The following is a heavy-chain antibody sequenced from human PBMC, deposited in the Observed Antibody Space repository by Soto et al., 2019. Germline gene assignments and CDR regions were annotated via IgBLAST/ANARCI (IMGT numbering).Heavy chain of an antibody. CDR3: ARDYDRSGYWTDLNWFDP. V-gene: IGHV3-74*01. CDR2: INSDGSST. J-gene: IGHJ5*02. CDR1: GFTFSSYW. Sequence: GGSLRLSCAASGFTFSSYWMHWVRQAPGKGLVWVSRINSDGSSTSYADSVKGRFTISRDNAKNTLYLQMNSLRAEDTAVYYCARDYDRSGYWTDLNWFDPWGQGTLVTVAS. D-gene: IGHD3-22*01.